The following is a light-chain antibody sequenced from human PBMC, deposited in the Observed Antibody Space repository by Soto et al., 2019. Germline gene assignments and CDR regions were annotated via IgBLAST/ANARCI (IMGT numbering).Light chain of an antibody. CDR1: SSDVGGYNY. J-gene: IGLJ2*01. Sequence: QSALTQPASVSGSPGQSITISCTGTSSDVGGYNYVSWNQQHPGKAPKVMIYEVSNRPSGVSNRFSGSKSGNTASLTISGLQAEDEADYYCSSYTSSSTVIFGAGTTLTVL. V-gene: IGLV2-14*01. CDR3: SSYTSSSTVI. CDR2: EVS.